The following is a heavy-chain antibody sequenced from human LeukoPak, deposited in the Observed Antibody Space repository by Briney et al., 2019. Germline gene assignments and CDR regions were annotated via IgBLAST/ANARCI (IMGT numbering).Heavy chain of an antibody. V-gene: IGHV3-21*01. CDR3: ARPRGCGSARCNNFDY. J-gene: IGHJ4*02. Sequence: GGTLRLSCAASGFTFSSHGMSWVRQAPGKGLEWVSTISGSGDYTYYADSVKGRFTISRDNTKKSLYLQLNSLRPEDSAVYYCARPRGCGSARCNNFDYWGQGTLVTVSS. CDR1: GFTFSSHG. CDR2: ISGSGDYT. D-gene: IGHD2-2*01.